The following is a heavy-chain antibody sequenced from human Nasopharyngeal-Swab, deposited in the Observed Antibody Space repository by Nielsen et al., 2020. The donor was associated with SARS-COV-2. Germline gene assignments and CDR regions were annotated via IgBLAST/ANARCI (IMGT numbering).Heavy chain of an antibody. Sequence: GESLKISCAASGVTVTSIYMSWVRQAPGKGLEGVSIIYDGGSTYYADSVRGRFTISRDYSKNTLYLQMNSLRAEDTAVYYCAGDQLTAYGYYYMDVWGRGTTVTVSS. CDR2: IYDGGST. J-gene: IGHJ6*03. CDR3: AGDQLTAYGYYYMDV. V-gene: IGHV3-66*01. CDR1: GVTVTSIY. D-gene: IGHD3-9*01.